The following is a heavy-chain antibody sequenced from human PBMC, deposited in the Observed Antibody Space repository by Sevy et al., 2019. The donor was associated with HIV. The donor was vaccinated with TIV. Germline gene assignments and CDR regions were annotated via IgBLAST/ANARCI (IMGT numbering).Heavy chain of an antibody. D-gene: IGHD1-7*01. V-gene: IGHV3-53*01. CDR2: IYSGGST. Sequence: GGSLRLSCAASGFTVSSNYMSWVRQAPGKGLEWVSVIYSGGSTYYVDSVKGRFTISRDNSKNTLYLQMNSLRAEDTAVYYCARDSMSGTTTFDYWGQGTLVTVSS. J-gene: IGHJ4*02. CDR3: ARDSMSGTTTFDY. CDR1: GFTVSSNY.